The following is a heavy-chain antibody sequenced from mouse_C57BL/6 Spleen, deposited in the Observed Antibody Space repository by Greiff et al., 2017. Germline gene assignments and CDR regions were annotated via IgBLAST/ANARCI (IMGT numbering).Heavy chain of an antibody. CDR1: GYTFTSYT. Sequence: QVQLKQSGAELARPGASVKMSCKASGYTFTSYTMHWVKQRPGQGLEWIGYINPSSGYTKYNQKFKDKATLPADKSSSTAYMQLSSLTSEDSAVYYCARYDGYYAMDYWGQGTSVTVSS. CDR3: ARYDGYYAMDY. V-gene: IGHV1-4*01. J-gene: IGHJ4*01. D-gene: IGHD2-3*01. CDR2: INPSSGYT.